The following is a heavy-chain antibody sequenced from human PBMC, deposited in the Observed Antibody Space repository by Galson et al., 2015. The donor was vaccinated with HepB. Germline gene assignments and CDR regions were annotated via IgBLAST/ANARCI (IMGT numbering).Heavy chain of an antibody. Sequence: SLRLSCAASGFTFSSYDMHWVRQATGKGLEWVSAIGTAGDTYYPGSVKGRFTISRENAKNSLYLQMNSLRAGDTAVYYCARGSSGWTGGYYYYYGMDVWGQGTTVTVSS. CDR2: IGTAGDT. D-gene: IGHD6-19*01. CDR3: ARGSSGWTGGYYYYYGMDV. CDR1: GFTFSSYD. J-gene: IGHJ6*02. V-gene: IGHV3-13*01.